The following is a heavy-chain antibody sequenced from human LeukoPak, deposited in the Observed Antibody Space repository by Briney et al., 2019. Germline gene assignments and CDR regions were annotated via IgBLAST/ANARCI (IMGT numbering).Heavy chain of an antibody. V-gene: IGHV4-59*01. D-gene: IGHD5-18*01. J-gene: IGHJ4*02. CDR1: GGSISRYY. CDR2: IYYSGST. CDR3: ARVFRGYSYGPFDY. Sequence: SETLSLTCTVSGGSISRYYWSWIRQPPGKGLEWIGYIYYSGSTNYNPSLKSRVTISVDTSKNQFSLKLRSVTAADTAVYYCARVFRGYSYGPFDYWGQGTLVTVSS.